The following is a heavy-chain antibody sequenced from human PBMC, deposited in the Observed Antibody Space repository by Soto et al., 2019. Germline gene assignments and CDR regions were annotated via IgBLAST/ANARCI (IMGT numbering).Heavy chain of an antibody. J-gene: IGHJ5*02. CDR2: IKSKTDGGTT. V-gene: IGHV3-15*07. D-gene: IGHD6-25*01. CDR3: ANWIEQRLSDLFDP. Sequence: PGGSLRLSCAASGFTFSNAWMNWVRQAPGKGLEWVGRIKSKTDGGTTDYAAPVKGRFTISRDDSKNTLYLQMNSLRAEDTAVYYCANWIEQRLSDLFDPWGQGTLVTVSS. CDR1: GFTFSNAW.